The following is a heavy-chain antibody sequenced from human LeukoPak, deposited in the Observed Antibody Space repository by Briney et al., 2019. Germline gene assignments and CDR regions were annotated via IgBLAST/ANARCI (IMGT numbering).Heavy chain of an antibody. CDR1: GFTFSSYS. CDR2: ISSSSSYI. D-gene: IGHD1-1*01. Sequence: GGSLSLSCAASGFTFSSYSMNWVRQAPGKGLEWVSSISSSSSYIYYADSVKGRFTISRDNAKNSLYLQMNSLRAEDTAVYYCARDTGAALFDYWGQGTLVTVSS. V-gene: IGHV3-21*01. J-gene: IGHJ4*02. CDR3: ARDTGAALFDY.